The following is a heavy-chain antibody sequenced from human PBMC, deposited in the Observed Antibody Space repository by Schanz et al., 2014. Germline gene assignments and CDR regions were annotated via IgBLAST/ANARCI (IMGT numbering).Heavy chain of an antibody. D-gene: IGHD3-10*01. Sequence: EVRLVESGGGLVKPGGSLRLSCAASGFTFSSYSMSWVRQAPGKGLGWVSFISSSSDYINYADSVKGRFTISRDNAKGSVYLQMNSLRAEDTAVYYCARGHYGLDVWGPGTSVTVSS. J-gene: IGHJ6*02. CDR2: ISSSSDYI. V-gene: IGHV3-21*02. CDR3: ARGHYGLDV. CDR1: GFTFSSYS.